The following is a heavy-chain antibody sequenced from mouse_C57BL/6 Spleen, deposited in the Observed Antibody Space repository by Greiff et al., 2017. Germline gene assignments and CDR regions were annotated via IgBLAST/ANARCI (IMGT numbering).Heavy chain of an antibody. J-gene: IGHJ4*01. CDR1: GFTFSSYA. CDR3: TRAGYDYDERTYYYAMDY. CDR2: ISSGGDYI. V-gene: IGHV5-9-1*02. D-gene: IGHD2-4*01. Sequence: EVQLVESGEGLVKPGGSLKLSCAASGFTFSSYAMSWVRQTPEKRLEWVAYISSGGDYIYYADTVKGRFTISRDNARNTLYLQMSSLKSEDTAMYYCTRAGYDYDERTYYYAMDYWGQGTSVTVSS.